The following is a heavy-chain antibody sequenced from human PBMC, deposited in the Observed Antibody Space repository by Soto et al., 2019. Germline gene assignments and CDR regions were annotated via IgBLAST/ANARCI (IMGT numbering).Heavy chain of an antibody. Sequence: ASVKVSCKASGYSFIDYYIHWVRQAPGQGFEWMGRISTKSGGTNYAQKFEGRVTMTWDTSLNTAYMELSSLISDDTAVYYCARPPGYISDWYYFDLWGQGTLVTVSS. J-gene: IGHJ4*02. V-gene: IGHV1-2*02. CDR2: ISTKSGGT. CDR1: GYSFIDYY. D-gene: IGHD3-9*01. CDR3: ARPPGYISDWYYFDL.